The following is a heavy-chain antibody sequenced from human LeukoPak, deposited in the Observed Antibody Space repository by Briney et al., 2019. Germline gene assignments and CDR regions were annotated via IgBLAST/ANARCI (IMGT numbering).Heavy chain of an antibody. Sequence: ASVKVSCKASGYTFTSYGISWVRQAPGQGLEWMGWISAYNGNTNYAQKLQGRVTMTTDTSTSTAYMELRSLRSDDTAVYYCAREYYDFWSGYSAFLKDYWGQGALVTVSS. J-gene: IGHJ4*02. D-gene: IGHD3-3*01. CDR2: ISAYNGNT. V-gene: IGHV1-18*01. CDR3: AREYYDFWSGYSAFLKDY. CDR1: GYTFTSYG.